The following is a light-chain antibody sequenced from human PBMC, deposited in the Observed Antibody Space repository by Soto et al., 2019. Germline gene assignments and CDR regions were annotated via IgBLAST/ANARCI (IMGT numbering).Light chain of an antibody. CDR1: QGISRS. CDR3: QQADTFPIT. J-gene: IGKJ5*01. V-gene: IGKV1D-12*01. CDR2: AAS. Sequence: DIQMTQSPSSVSASVGERVTISCEASQGISRSLAWYQQKPGKAPKFLIYAASSLQSGVPSRFSGSGFGTDFTLTISSLQPEDSAIYYCQQADTFPITFGRGTRLEIK.